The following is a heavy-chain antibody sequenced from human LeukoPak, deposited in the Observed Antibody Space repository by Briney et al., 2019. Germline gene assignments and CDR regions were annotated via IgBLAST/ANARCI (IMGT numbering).Heavy chain of an antibody. V-gene: IGHV3-7*01. D-gene: IGHD3-9*01. Sequence: GGSLRLSCAASGFTFSSYSMNWVRQAPGKGLEWVANIKQDGSEKYYVDSVKGRFTISRDNAKNSLYLQMNSLRAEDTAVYYCARDYYDILTGYPGYWGQGTLVTVSS. CDR2: IKQDGSEK. CDR1: GFTFSSYS. J-gene: IGHJ4*02. CDR3: ARDYYDILTGYPGY.